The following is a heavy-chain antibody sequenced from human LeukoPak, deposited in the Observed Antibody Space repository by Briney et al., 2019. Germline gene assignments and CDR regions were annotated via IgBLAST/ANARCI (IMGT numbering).Heavy chain of an antibody. CDR2: IHPNTGAT. J-gene: IGHJ6*02. CDR3: AREGVDTAMDYYYGMDV. V-gene: IGHV1-2*02. CDR1: GYSFTGYS. D-gene: IGHD5-18*01. Sequence: ASVKVSCKASGYSFTGYSMHWVRQAPGQGLEWMGSIHPNTGATNYAQKFQGRVTMTRDTSISTAYMELSRLRSDDTAVYYCAREGVDTAMDYYYGMDVWGQGTTVTVSS.